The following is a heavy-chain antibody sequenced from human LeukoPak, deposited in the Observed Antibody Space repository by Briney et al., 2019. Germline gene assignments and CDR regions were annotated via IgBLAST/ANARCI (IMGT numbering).Heavy chain of an antibody. V-gene: IGHV3-48*04. CDR2: ISSSSSTI. CDR1: GFTFSSYS. D-gene: IGHD2-21*02. Sequence: GGSLRLSCAASGFTFSSYSMNWVRQAPGKGLEWVSYISSSSSTIYYADSVKGRFTISRDNAKNSLYLQMNSLRAEDTAVYYCARGSSNRSSQIKNRGLVTAIIHYWGQGTLVTVSS. CDR3: ARGSSNRSSQIKNRGLVTAIIHY. J-gene: IGHJ4*02.